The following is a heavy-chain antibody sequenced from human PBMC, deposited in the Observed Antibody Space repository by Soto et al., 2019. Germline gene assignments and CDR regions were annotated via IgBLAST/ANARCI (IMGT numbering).Heavy chain of an antibody. J-gene: IGHJ4*02. Sequence: PSETLSLTCTVSGGSIRSHQWSWIRQTPGKGLECIGHIYYSGNANYNPSLKSRANISIDTSNNQFSLRLSSVTAAHTAVYYCARRTTGWDYFDFWGQGALVTVSS. CDR1: GGSIRSHQ. CDR2: IYYSGNA. CDR3: ARRTTGWDYFDF. V-gene: IGHV4-59*11.